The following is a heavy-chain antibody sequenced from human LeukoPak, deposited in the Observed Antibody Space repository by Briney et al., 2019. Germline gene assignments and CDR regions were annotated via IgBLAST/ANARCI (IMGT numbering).Heavy chain of an antibody. CDR3: AKLNLGEMAYFDS. J-gene: IGHJ4*02. V-gene: IGHV3-23*01. CDR1: GFIFSSYV. Sequence: GGSLRLSCAASGFIFSSYVMGWARQAPGKGLEWVSSISVGGGDTFASDSVKGRFTITRENSKNTLYLQMTGLRVEDTAVYFCAKLNLGEMAYFDSWGQGTLVTVSS. D-gene: IGHD3-16*01. CDR2: ISVGGGDT.